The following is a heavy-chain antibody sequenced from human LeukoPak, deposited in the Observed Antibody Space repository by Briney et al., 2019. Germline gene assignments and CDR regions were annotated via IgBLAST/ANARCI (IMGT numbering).Heavy chain of an antibody. J-gene: IGHJ4*02. CDR1: GFTFSSYS. CDR3: ATSRVFDH. CDR2: INSAGNNI. V-gene: IGHV3-48*04. Sequence: PGGSLRLSCAASGFTFSSYSMNWVRQAPGKGLEWVSFINSAGNNIYYADSVKGRFTISRDNSKDTLYLEMNSLRVEDTAIYYCATSRVFDHWGQGTLVAVSS.